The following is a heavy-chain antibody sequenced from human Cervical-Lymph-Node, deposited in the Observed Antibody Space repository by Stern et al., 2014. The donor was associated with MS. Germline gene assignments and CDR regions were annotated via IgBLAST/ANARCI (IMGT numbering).Heavy chain of an antibody. CDR2: IKSKTDGGTT. J-gene: IGHJ6*02. D-gene: IGHD1-26*01. CDR3: TTLDRSYPYYYYGMDV. Sequence: EVPLEESGGGLVKPGGSVRLSCAASGFTFRNAWMTWIRQAPGKGLEWVGRIKSKTDGGTTDYAAPVKGRFTISRDDSKNPLYLQMNSLKTEDTAVYYCTTLDRSYPYYYYGMDVWGQGTTVTVSS. V-gene: IGHV3-15*01. CDR1: GFTFRNAW.